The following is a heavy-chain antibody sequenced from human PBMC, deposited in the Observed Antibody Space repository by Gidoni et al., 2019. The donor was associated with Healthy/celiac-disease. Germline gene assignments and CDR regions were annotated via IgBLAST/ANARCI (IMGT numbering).Heavy chain of an antibody. J-gene: IGHJ3*02. V-gene: IGHV4-59*01. CDR2: IYYSGST. CDR3: ARVLRVANAFDI. Sequence: QVQLQESGPGLVKPSETLSLTCTVSGGSISSYYWSWIRQPPGKGLEWIGYIYYSGSTNYNPPLKSRVTISVDTSKNQFSLKLSSVTAADTAVYYCARVLRVANAFDIWGQGTMVTVSS. D-gene: IGHD2-15*01. CDR1: GGSISSYY.